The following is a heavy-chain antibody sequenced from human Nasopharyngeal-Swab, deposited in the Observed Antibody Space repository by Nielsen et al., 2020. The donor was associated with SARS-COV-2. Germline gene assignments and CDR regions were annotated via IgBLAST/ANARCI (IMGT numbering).Heavy chain of an antibody. CDR2: INSDRTST. CDR3: AGGNSADH. CDR1: GFRNNW. Sequence: GESLKISCAAPGFRNNWVHWVRQAPGKGLVWVSRINSDRTSTAYADSVKGRFTISRDNAKNTVYLQMTGLRAEDTAVYYCAGGNSADHWGQGTLVTVSS. J-gene: IGHJ4*02. V-gene: IGHV3-74*01. D-gene: IGHD4-23*01.